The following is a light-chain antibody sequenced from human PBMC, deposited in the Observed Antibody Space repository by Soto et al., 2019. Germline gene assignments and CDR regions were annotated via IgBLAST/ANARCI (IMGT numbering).Light chain of an antibody. CDR2: AAS. J-gene: IGKJ1*01. V-gene: IGKV1-27*01. CDR3: PKYNSAPRT. CDR1: QGIIDY. Sequence: DIQMTQSPSSLSASVGDRVTMTCRASQGIIDYLAWYQQKPGKAPKLLIYAASTLQSGVPSRFSGTGAGTDITRTISSLQTEDVPTYYWPKYNSAPRTFGQETKV.